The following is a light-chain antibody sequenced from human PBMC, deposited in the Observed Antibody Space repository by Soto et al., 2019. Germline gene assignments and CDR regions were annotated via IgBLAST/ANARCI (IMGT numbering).Light chain of an antibody. CDR2: QAS. CDR3: LKDQSYWT. Sequence: DIQMTQSPSTLSAAVGDRVSITCRASQSISRQLAWYQQKTGKAPNLLIYQASNLETVVPSRFTGSGSGTEFTLPISRLQPDDLATYYCLKDQSYWTFGQGTKVEVK. V-gene: IGKV1-5*03. J-gene: IGKJ1*01. CDR1: QSISRQ.